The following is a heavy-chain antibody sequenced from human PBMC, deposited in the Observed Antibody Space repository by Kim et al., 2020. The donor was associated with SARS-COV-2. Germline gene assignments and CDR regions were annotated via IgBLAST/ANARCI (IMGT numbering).Heavy chain of an antibody. D-gene: IGHD3-10*01. J-gene: IGHJ6*02. Sequence: GGSLRLSCAASGFTFSSYAMSWVRQAPGKGLEWVSGISGSGGSTYYADSVKGRFTISRDNSKNTLYLQMNSLRAEDTAVYYCARGYYYGSGGYYGMDVWGQGTTVTVSS. CDR3: ARGYYYGSGGYYGMDV. CDR1: GFTFSSYA. V-gene: IGHV3-23*01. CDR2: ISGSGGST.